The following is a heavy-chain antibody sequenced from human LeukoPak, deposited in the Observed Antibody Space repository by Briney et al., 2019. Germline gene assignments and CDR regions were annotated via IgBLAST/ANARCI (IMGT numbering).Heavy chain of an antibody. Sequence: YWSWIRQPAGKGLEWIGRIYTSGSTNYNPSLTSRVTMSVDTSKNQFSLKLSSVTAADTAVYYCARDGYDFWSGYYYFDYWGQGTLVTVSS. CDR3: ARDGYDFWSGYYYFDY. J-gene: IGHJ4*02. D-gene: IGHD3-3*01. CDR1: Y. CDR2: IYTSGST. V-gene: IGHV4-4*07.